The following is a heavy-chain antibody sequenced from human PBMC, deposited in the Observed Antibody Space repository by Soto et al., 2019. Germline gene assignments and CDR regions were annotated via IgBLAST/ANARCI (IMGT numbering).Heavy chain of an antibody. Sequence: ASVKVSCKASGYTFTSYYMHWVRQAPGQGLEWMGIINPSGGSTSYAQKFQGRVTMTRDTSTSTVYMELSSLRSEDTAVYYCAREQAFDRTYYYGIGGWGKGTTVTVA. CDR1: GYTFTSYY. D-gene: IGHD3-16*01. J-gene: IGHJ6*04. CDR3: AREQAFDRTYYYGIGG. CDR2: INPSGGST. V-gene: IGHV1-46*01.